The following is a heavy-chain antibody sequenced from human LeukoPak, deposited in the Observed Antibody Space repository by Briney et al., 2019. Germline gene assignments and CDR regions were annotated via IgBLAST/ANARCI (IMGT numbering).Heavy chain of an antibody. V-gene: IGHV1-69*01. J-gene: IGHJ4*02. D-gene: IGHD2-2*01. Sequence: ASVKVSCKASGGTFSSYAISWVRQAPGQGLEWMGGIIPIFGTANYAQKFQGRVTITADESTSTAYMELSSLRSEDTAVYYCAREGVGYCSSTSCFFDYWGQGTLVTVSS. CDR3: AREGVGYCSSTSCFFDY. CDR1: GGTFSSYA. CDR2: IIPIFGTA.